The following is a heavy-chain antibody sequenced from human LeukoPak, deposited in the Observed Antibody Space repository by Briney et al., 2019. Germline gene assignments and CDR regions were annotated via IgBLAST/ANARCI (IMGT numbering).Heavy chain of an antibody. CDR1: GGSFSGYY. V-gene: IGHV3-23*01. CDR3: AKDSSGWYSSLLDDYYYYGMDV. Sequence: TSETLSLTCAVYGGSFSGYYWSWVRQAPGKGLEWVSAISGSGGSTYYADSVKGRFTISRDNSKNTLYLQMNSLRAEDTAVYYCAKDSSGWYSSLLDDYYYYGMDVWGQGTTVTVSS. D-gene: IGHD6-19*01. J-gene: IGHJ6*02. CDR2: ISGSGGST.